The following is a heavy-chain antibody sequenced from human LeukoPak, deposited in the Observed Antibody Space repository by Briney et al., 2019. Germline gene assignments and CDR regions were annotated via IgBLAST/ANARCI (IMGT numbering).Heavy chain of an antibody. CDR1: GYTFTTSY. J-gene: IGHJ4*02. CDR2: NNPSGDST. Sequence: ASVKVSCKASGYTFTTSYIHWVRQAPGQGLEWMGINNPSGDSTRYAQKFQGRVTMTRDTSTSTVYMELSSLKSEDTAVYYCARDQRSLDDWGQGTLVTVSS. V-gene: IGHV1-46*01. CDR3: ARDQRSLDD.